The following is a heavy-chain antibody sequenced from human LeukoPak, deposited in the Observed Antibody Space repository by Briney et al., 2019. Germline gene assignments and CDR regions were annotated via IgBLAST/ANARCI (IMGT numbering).Heavy chain of an antibody. Sequence: PGGSLRLSCAASGFAFSNYAMSWVRQAPGKGLQWISSLTGSGGTTFYADSMKGRFTISRDNSKNTVYLQMNSLRVEDTAVYYCAKRGYYYESSGYYYFDYWGQGTLVTVSS. D-gene: IGHD3-22*01. V-gene: IGHV3-23*01. CDR1: GFAFSNYA. CDR2: LTGSGGTT. CDR3: AKRGYYYESSGYYYFDY. J-gene: IGHJ4*02.